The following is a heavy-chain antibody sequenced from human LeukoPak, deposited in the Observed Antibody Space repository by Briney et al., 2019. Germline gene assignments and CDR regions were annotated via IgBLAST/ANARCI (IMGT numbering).Heavy chain of an antibody. CDR2: ISSGGDIM. CDR1: GLRFSDYY. Sequence: GGSLRLSCAASGLRFSDYYVSWIRQAPGKGLQWVSYISSGGDIMHYADSVKGRFTSSRDNAKNSGYLQMNSLRAEDTAVYYCARDRGGAYDFWSGYYTGYFDYWGQGTLVPVSS. D-gene: IGHD3-3*01. J-gene: IGHJ4*02. CDR3: ARDRGGAYDFWSGYYTGYFDY. V-gene: IGHV3-11*04.